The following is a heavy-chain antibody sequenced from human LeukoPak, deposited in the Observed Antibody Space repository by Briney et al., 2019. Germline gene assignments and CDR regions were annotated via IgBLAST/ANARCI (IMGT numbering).Heavy chain of an antibody. V-gene: IGHV4-34*01. D-gene: IGHD5-18*01. CDR1: GGSFSGYY. J-gene: IGHJ4*02. CDR3: ARRFRGYSFDY. CDR2: INHSGST. Sequence: SETLSLTCAVYGGSFSGYYWSWIRQPPGKGLEWIGEINHSGSTNYNPSLKSRVTISVDTSKNQFSLKLSSVTAADTAVYYCARRFRGYSFDYWGQGTLVTVSS.